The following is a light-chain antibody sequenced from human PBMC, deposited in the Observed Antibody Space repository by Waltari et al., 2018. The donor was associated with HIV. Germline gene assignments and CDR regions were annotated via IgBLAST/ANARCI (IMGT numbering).Light chain of an antibody. CDR1: SKEY. CDR3: LSSDSRGVHKF. Sequence: SKEYGYWYQQKPGQAPVLLIYRDKERSSGIPKRFSGSSSGTTVTLAISGVQAEDEADYYCLSSDSRGVHKFFGGGTKLTVL. V-gene: IGLV3-16*01. J-gene: IGLJ2*01. CDR2: RDK.